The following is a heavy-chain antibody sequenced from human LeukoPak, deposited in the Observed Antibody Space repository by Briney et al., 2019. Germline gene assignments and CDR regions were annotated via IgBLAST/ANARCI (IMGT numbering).Heavy chain of an antibody. CDR2: IYYSGST. D-gene: IGHD6-19*01. J-gene: IGHJ6*03. CDR3: ARRKAVAGTVYYYYMDV. Sequence: SETLPLTCAVSGGSISSSSYYWGWIRQPPGKGLEWIGSIYYSGSTYYNPSLKSRVTISVDTSKNQFSLKLSSVTAADTAVYYCARRKAVAGTVYYYYMDVWGKGTTVTVSS. V-gene: IGHV4-39*07. CDR1: GGSISSSSYY.